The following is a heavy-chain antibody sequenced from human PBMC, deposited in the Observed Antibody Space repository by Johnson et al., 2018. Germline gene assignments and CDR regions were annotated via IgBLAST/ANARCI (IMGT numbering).Heavy chain of an antibody. CDR2: ISSSSRYI. D-gene: IGHD1-26*01. CDR3: ARDRGKWDYLYYMDV. Sequence: VQLVQSGGGLVKPGGSLRLSCAASGFTFSSYSMNWVRQAPGKGLEWVSSISSSSRYIYYADSVKGRFTISRDNAKNSLYLQMNSLRAEDTAVYYCARDRGKWDYLYYMDVWGKGTTVTVSS. CDR1: GFTFSSYS. V-gene: IGHV3-21*01. J-gene: IGHJ6*03.